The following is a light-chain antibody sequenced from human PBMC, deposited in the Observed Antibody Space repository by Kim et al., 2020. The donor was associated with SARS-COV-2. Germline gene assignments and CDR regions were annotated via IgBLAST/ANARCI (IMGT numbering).Light chain of an antibody. CDR3: QQYYSYPRT. V-gene: IGKV1-16*02. CDR1: ITNY. Sequence: ITNYLAWFQQAPGKAPKRLIYAASILQSGVPSKFSGSGSVTSFTLTITSLQPEDFATYCCQQYYSYPRTFGQGTTLEI. J-gene: IGKJ2*01. CDR2: AAS.